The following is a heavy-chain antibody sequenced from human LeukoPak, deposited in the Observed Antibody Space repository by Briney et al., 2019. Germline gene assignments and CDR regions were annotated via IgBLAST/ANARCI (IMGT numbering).Heavy chain of an antibody. Sequence: PGGSLRLSCAASGFTFSAYGMSWVRQAPGKGLEWVSGISVSGGSTYYADSVKGRFTISRDNSKNTLYLQMNSLRAEDTAVYYCAKEGDYYDRSAYYGRYFDLGPFDFWGQGTLVTVSS. J-gene: IGHJ4*02. CDR3: AKEGDYYDRSAYYGRYFDLGPFDF. CDR1: GFTFSAYG. D-gene: IGHD3-22*01. CDR2: ISVSGGST. V-gene: IGHV3-23*01.